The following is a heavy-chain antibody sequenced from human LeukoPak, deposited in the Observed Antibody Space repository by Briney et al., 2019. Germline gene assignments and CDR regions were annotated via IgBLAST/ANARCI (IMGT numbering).Heavy chain of an antibody. CDR2: MSAYNDRT. J-gene: IGHJ4*02. Sequence: GGSLRLSCAASGFTFSNTAMSWVRQTPGKGLEWVATMSAYNDRTHYTDSVRGRFTVSRDNSKNTLSLQMNSLREDDTAVYYCAQELSDIFVVRTDSWGQGTLVTVSS. D-gene: IGHD3-9*01. CDR3: AQELSDIFVVRTDS. CDR1: GFTFSNTA. V-gene: IGHV3-23*01.